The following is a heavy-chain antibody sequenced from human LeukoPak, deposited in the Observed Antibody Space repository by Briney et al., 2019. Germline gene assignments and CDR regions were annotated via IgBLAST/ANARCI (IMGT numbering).Heavy chain of an antibody. D-gene: IGHD1-1*01. CDR2: IIPIFGTA. Sequence: SVKVSCKASGGTFSSYAISWVRQAPGQGLEWMGGIIPIFGTANYAQKFQGRVTITTDESTNTAYMELSSLRSEDTAVYYCARGRPLDYYYYYMDVWGKGTTVTVSS. V-gene: IGHV1-69*05. J-gene: IGHJ6*03. CDR3: ARGRPLDYYYYYMDV. CDR1: GGTFSSYA.